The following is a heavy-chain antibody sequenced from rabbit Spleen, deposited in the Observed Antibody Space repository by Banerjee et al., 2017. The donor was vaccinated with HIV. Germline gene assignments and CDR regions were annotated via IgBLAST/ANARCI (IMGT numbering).Heavy chain of an antibody. CDR3: ARETSSGWGIVSFYFSL. V-gene: IGHV1S40*01. D-gene: IGHD4-1*01. CDR1: GFSFSSGYD. CDR2: IYAGSSGST. J-gene: IGHJ4*01. Sequence: QSLEESGGGLVKPGASLTLTCKASGFSFSSGYDMCWVRQAPGKGLEWIACIYAGSSGSTYYASWAKGRFTISKTSSTTVTLQMTSLTAADTATYFCARETSSGWGIVSFYFSLWGPGTLVTVS.